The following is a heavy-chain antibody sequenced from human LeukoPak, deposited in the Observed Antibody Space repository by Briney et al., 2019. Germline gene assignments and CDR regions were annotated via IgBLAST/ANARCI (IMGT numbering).Heavy chain of an antibody. D-gene: IGHD2-2*01. CDR2: IKHDGAEI. CDR3: ARAEAPAAYWYFDL. CDR1: GFTFNYYW. J-gene: IGHJ2*01. V-gene: IGHV3-7*01. Sequence: GGSLRLSCAASGFTFNYYWMTWVRQAPGRGLEWVANIKHDGAEIYYVDSVKGRFTVSRDNAKNSLYLQMNSLRAEDTAVYYCARAEAPAAYWYFDLWGRGTLVTVSS.